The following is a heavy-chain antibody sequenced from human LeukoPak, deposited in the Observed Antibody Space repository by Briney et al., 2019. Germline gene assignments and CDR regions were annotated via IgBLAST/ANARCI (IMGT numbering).Heavy chain of an antibody. D-gene: IGHD3-9*01. V-gene: IGHV3-23*01. J-gene: IGHJ4*02. CDR2: ISGSGGST. CDR3: AKGGYFDSTNEDYFDY. Sequence: GGSLGLSCAASGFTFSSYAMSWVRQAPGKGLEWVSDISGSGGSTYYADSVKGRFTISRDNSKDTLYLQMNSLRAEDTAVYYCAKGGYFDSTNEDYFDYWGQGTLVTVSS. CDR1: GFTFSSYA.